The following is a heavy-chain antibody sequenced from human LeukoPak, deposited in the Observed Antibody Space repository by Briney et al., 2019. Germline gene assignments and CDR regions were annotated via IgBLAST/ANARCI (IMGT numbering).Heavy chain of an antibody. D-gene: IGHD6-19*01. CDR2: ISSSGSYI. V-gene: IGHV3-21*01. CDR1: GFTFSSYS. Sequence: GGSLRLSCAASGFTFSSYSMNWVRQAPGKGLEWVSSISSSGSYIYNADSVKGRFTIPRDNAKNSLYPQMNSLRAEDTDVYYCARALAVAGTDWYFDLWGRGTLVTVSS. CDR3: ARALAVAGTDWYFDL. J-gene: IGHJ2*01.